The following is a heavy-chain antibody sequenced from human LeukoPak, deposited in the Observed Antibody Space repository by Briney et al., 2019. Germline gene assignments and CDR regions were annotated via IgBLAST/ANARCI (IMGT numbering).Heavy chain of an antibody. CDR1: GLSMSNGGYY. CDR3: ARAAIRVTTRGDAFDI. J-gene: IGHJ3*02. Sequence: SQTLSLTCTVSGLSMSNGGYYWSWLRQPPGKGLEWIGYIYYSGSTYYNPSLKSRVTISVDTSKNQFSLKLSSVTAADTAVYYCARAAIRVTTRGDAFDIWGQGTMVTVSS. D-gene: IGHD4-17*01. V-gene: IGHV4-31*03. CDR2: IYYSGST.